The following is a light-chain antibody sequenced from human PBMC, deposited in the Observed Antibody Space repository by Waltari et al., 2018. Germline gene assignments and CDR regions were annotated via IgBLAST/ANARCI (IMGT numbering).Light chain of an antibody. Sequence: DIQMPQSPSSLSASVGDRVTTTCRASQSISGYLNWYQQKPGKAPKVLIYATSSLQSGVPSRFSGSGSGTDFTLTISSLQPEDFATYYCQQSYRTPPLTFGGGTKVEIK. J-gene: IGKJ4*01. V-gene: IGKV1-39*01. CDR3: QQSYRTPPLT. CDR2: ATS. CDR1: QSISGY.